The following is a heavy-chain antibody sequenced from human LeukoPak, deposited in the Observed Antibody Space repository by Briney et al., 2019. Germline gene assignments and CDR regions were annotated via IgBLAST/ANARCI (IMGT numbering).Heavy chain of an antibody. CDR1: GDSISSGYY. J-gene: IGHJ6*03. CDR2: VYHSGST. V-gene: IGHV4-38-2*02. CDR3: ARSPPRYMDV. Sequence: SETLSLTCTVSGDSISSGYYWGWIRQPPGKGLEWIGSVYHSGSTYYNPSLKSRVTISVDTSKTQFSLEVTSMTAADTAVYYCARSPPRYMDVWGKGTTVTVSS.